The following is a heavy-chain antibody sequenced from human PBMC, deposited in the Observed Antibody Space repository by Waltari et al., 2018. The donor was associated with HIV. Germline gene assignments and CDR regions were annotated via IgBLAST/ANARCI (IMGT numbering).Heavy chain of an antibody. CDR3: ARHSRALGASNYYYYGLDV. CDR1: GSSISSNNYI. CDR2: MYYSGSA. D-gene: IGHD3-10*01. Sequence: QLKLHESGPGLVKPSETLSLTCTVSGSSISSNNYIWGWIRQPPGRGLEWVASMYYSGSAYYNASLRSRVTTSVDTSKNQFSLQLTSVTAADTAVYYCARHSRALGASNYYYYGLDVWGQGTTVAVSS. V-gene: IGHV4-39*01. J-gene: IGHJ6*02.